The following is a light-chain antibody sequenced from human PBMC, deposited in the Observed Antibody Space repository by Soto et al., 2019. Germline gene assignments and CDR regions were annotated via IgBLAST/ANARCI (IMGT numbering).Light chain of an antibody. CDR2: AAS. CDR1: QTIMTY. J-gene: IGKJ4*01. Sequence: DIQMTQSPSSLSVSVRDEVNITCRASQTIMTYLNGDPLKPGKPPSLQXXAASSLQSGVPSRFSGSGAGTDLTLTISSLQTKEFAAYYRQQTFSPLRFGGGTPQLTFRGRAKVDI. CDR3: QQTFSPLRFGGGTPQLT. V-gene: IGKV1-39*01.